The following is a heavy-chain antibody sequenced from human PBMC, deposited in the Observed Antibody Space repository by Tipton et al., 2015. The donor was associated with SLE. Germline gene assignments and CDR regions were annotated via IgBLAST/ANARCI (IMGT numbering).Heavy chain of an antibody. J-gene: IGHJ2*01. CDR3: ARGYSSSWYREFFDI. V-gene: IGHV4-4*07. CDR2: IYNSGST. CDR1: GGSISSYY. Sequence: TLSLTCTVSGGSISSYYWSWIRQPAGGGREWIGRIYNSGSTNYNPSLMSRVTMSVDTSKNQFSLRLRSATAADTAFYYCARGYSSSWYREFFDIWGRGTLVTVSS. D-gene: IGHD6-13*01.